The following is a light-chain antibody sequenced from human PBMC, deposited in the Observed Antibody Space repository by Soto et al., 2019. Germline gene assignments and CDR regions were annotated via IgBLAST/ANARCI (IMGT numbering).Light chain of an antibody. CDR2: DAS. V-gene: IGKV3-11*01. CDR1: QSVSSY. CDR3: QPRSNWLIT. J-gene: IGKJ5*01. Sequence: EILLTQSPATLSLSPGERATLSCRASQSVSSYLAWYQQKPGQAPRLLIYDASNRATGIPARFSGSGSGTDFTLTISSLEPEDFAVYYCQPRSNWLITFGQGTRLEIK.